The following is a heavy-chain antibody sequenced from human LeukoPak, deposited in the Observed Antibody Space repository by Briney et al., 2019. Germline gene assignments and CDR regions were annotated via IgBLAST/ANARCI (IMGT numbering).Heavy chain of an antibody. CDR2: ITDNGYGT. Sequence: GGSLRLSCAASGFTFSTYAMSWVRQAPGKGLEYVSAITDNGYGTYYADSVKGRFTISRDNSKNTLYLQMGSLRAEDMGVYYCARHTSGWYFYWGQGTLVTVSS. CDR3: ARHTSGWYFY. V-gene: IGHV3-64*02. CDR1: GFTFSTYA. D-gene: IGHD6-19*01. J-gene: IGHJ4*02.